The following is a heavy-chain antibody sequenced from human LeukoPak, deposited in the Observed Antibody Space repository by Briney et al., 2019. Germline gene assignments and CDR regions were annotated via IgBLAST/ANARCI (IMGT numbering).Heavy chain of an antibody. CDR3: ARHIAAAGSINWFDP. Sequence: GGTLRLSCAASGYSFTSYWIGWVRQMPGKGLEWMGIIYPGDSDTRYSRSSQGQATISADKSTSTAYLQWRSLKASATAMCYCARHIAAAGSINWFDPWGQGTLVTVSS. V-gene: IGHV5-51*01. J-gene: IGHJ5*02. D-gene: IGHD6-13*01. CDR2: IYPGDSDT. CDR1: GYSFTSYW.